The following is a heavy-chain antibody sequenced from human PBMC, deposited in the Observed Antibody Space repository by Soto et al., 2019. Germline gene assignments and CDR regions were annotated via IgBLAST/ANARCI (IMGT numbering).Heavy chain of an antibody. CDR2: INPEDTTT. D-gene: IGHD1-26*01. CDR1: GFTLANYW. Sequence: EVQLVESGGGLVQPGGSLRLSCAASGFTLANYWIHWIRQAPGEGLVWVARINPEDTTTNYADSVKGRFSISRDNAKDTVSRQLNNLRGEATAVYYCGRGGREPVDVWGQGTTVIVSS. J-gene: IGHJ6*02. CDR3: GRGGREPVDV. V-gene: IGHV3-74*01.